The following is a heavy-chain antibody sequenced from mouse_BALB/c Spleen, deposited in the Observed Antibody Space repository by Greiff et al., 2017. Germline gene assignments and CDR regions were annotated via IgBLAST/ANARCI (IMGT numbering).Heavy chain of an antibody. Sequence: VKLVESGAELVKPGASVKLSCKTSGYTFTSYWIQWVKQRPGQGLGWIGEIFPGTGTTYYNEKFKGKATLTIDTSSSTAYMQLSSLTSEDSAVYFCGRGYEDFDYWGQGTTLTVSS. V-gene: IGHV1S132*01. CDR1: GYTFTSYW. J-gene: IGHJ2*01. CDR2: IFPGTGTT. CDR3: GRGYEDFDY. D-gene: IGHD2-14*01.